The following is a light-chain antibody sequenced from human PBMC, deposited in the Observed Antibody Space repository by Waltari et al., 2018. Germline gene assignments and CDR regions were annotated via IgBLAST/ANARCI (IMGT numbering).Light chain of an antibody. CDR1: ELPRKY. Sequence: SYELTQTPSVSVSPGQTARITCSGHELPRKYAYWFQQKSGPAPRLVIYEDTKRPSGIAEGFSGSSAGTVATLTVTGAQVDDEADYYCYSSDSTGLRVFGGGTTVVVL. V-gene: IGLV3-10*01. CDR3: YSSDSTGLRV. J-gene: IGLJ1*01. CDR2: EDT.